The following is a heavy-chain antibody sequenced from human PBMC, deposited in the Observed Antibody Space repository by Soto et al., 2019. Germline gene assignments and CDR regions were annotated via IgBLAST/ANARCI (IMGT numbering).Heavy chain of an antibody. CDR1: DESVTSPGDY. V-gene: IGHV4-31*11. D-gene: IGHD2-15*01. CDR2: ISSGGSP. J-gene: IGHJ1*01. CDR3: TLNHCAGGGCYDRDY. Sequence: SETLSLTCDVSDESVTSPGDYWNWIRQRPDTGLEWIGYISSGGSPFYNPSLKSRVSISLDTSKNVISLALRSVTAADTAVYYCTLNHCAGGGCYDRDYWGRGTRVTVSS.